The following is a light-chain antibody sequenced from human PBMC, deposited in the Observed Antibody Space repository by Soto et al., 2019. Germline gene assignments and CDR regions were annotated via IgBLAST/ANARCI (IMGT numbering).Light chain of an antibody. Sequence: QSVLTQPPSVSGAPGQRVTISCTGCSSNIGAGYDVHWYQQLPGTAPKLLIYGNSNRPSGVPDRFSGSKSGTSASLAITGLQAEDEADYYCQSYDSRLSGSYVVGTGTKLTVL. CDR3: QSYDSRLSGSYV. J-gene: IGLJ1*01. CDR2: GNS. CDR1: SSNIGAGYD. V-gene: IGLV1-40*01.